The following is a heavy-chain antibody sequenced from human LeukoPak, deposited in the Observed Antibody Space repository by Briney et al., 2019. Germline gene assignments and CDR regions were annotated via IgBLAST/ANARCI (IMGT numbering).Heavy chain of an antibody. CDR3: ARDQCRGSCYSNWFDP. J-gene: IGHJ5*02. CDR1: GYTFTNYG. CDR2: ISAYNGNT. V-gene: IGHV1-18*01. Sequence: ASVKVSCKASGYTFTNYGISWVRQAPGQGLEWVGWISAYNGNTKFAQKLQGRVTMSTDTSTSTAYMELRSLRSDDTAVYYCARDQCRGSCYSNWFDPWGQGTLVTVSS. D-gene: IGHD2-15*01.